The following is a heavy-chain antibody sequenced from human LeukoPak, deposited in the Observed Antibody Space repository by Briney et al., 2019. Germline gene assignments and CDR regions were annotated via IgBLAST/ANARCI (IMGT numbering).Heavy chain of an antibody. CDR2: ISSSSSYI. Sequence: PGGSLRLSCAASGFTFSSYSMNWVRQAPGKGLEWVSSISSSSSYIYYADSVKGRFTISRDNAKNSLYLQMNSLRAEDTAVYYCARAHEGNTALSLFDYWGQGTLVTVSS. J-gene: IGHJ4*02. CDR1: GFTFSSYS. CDR3: ARAHEGNTALSLFDY. D-gene: IGHD5-18*01. V-gene: IGHV3-21*04.